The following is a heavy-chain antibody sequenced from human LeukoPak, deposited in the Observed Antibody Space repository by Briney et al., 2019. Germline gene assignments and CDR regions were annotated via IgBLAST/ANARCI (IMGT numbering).Heavy chain of an antibody. CDR1: GFTFSSYG. J-gene: IGHJ4*02. CDR2: ISYDGSNK. Sequence: GGSLRLSCAASGFTFSSYGMHWVRQAPGKGLEWVAVISYDGSNKYYADSVKGRFTISRDNSKNTLYLQMNSLRAEDTAVYYCAKDKDTTVVTVFDYWGQGTLVIVSS. CDR3: AKDKDTTVVTVFDY. D-gene: IGHD4-23*01. V-gene: IGHV3-30*18.